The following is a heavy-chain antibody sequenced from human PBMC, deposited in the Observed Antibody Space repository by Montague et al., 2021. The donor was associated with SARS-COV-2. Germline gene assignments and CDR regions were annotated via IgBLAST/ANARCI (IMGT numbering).Heavy chain of an antibody. CDR3: ARAFTNWLRYYGMDV. V-gene: IGHV4-39*01. CDR1: GGSISSSSYY. Sequence: SETLSLTCTLSGGSISSSSYYWGWIRQPPGKGLEWIGSIYYSGSTYYNPSLKNQVTISVDTSKNQFSLKLSSVTAADTAVYYCARAFTNWLRYYGMDVWGQGTTVTVSS. D-gene: IGHD7-27*01. CDR2: IYYSGST. J-gene: IGHJ6*02.